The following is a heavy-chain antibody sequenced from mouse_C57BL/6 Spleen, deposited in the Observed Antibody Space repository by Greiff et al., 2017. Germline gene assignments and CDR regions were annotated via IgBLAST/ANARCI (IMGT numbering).Heavy chain of an antibody. CDR2: IHPNSGST. J-gene: IGHJ2*01. CDR3: ARSPYYDYLDY. V-gene: IGHV1-64*01. CDR1: GYTFTSYW. D-gene: IGHD2-4*01. Sequence: VQLQQPGAELVKPGASVKLSCKASGYTFTSYWMHWVKQRPGQGLEWIGMIHPNSGSTNYNEKFKSKATLTVDKSSSTAYMQLSSLTSEDSAVYYCARSPYYDYLDYWGQGTTLTVSS.